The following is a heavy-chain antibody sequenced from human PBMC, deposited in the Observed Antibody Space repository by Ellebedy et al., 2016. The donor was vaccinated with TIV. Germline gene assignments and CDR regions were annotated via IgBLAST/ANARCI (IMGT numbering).Heavy chain of an antibody. D-gene: IGHD3-16*02. V-gene: IGHV1-69*04. CDR3: VNIMITFGGVIDFDY. CDR2: IIPILGIA. Sequence: SVKVSXXASGGTFSSYAISWVRQAPGQGLEWMGRIIPILGIANYAQKFQGRVTITADKSTSTAYMELSSLRSEDTAVYYCVNIMITFGGVIDFDYWGQGTLVTVSS. J-gene: IGHJ4*02. CDR1: GGTFSSYA.